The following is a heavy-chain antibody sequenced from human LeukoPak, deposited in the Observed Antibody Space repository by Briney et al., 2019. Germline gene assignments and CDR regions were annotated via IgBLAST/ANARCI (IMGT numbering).Heavy chain of an antibody. Sequence: GASVKVSCKASGYTFTGYYMHWVRQAPGQGLEWMGWINPNSGGTNYAQKFQGRVTMTRDTSISTAYMELSRLRSDDTAVYYCARGKYSSSSVQSDYWGQGTLVTVSS. D-gene: IGHD6-6*01. J-gene: IGHJ4*02. CDR3: ARGKYSSSSVQSDY. CDR2: INPNSGGT. V-gene: IGHV1-2*02. CDR1: GYTFTGYY.